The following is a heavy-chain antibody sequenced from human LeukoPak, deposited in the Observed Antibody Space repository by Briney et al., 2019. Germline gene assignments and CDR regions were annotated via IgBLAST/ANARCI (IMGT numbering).Heavy chain of an antibody. J-gene: IGHJ4*02. D-gene: IGHD5-24*01. CDR3: ARLRRDRYKPFDY. Sequence: SETLSLTCAVSGYSISSGYYWGWIRQPPGKGLEWIGSIYHSGSTYYNPSLKSRVTISVDTSKNQFSLRLSSVTAADTAVYYCARLRRDRYKPFDYWGQGARVTVSS. CDR1: GYSISSGYY. CDR2: IYHSGST. V-gene: IGHV4-38-2*01.